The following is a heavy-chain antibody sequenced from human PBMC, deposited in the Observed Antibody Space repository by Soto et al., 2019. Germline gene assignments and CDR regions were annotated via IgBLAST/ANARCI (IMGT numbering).Heavy chain of an antibody. D-gene: IGHD5-12*01. J-gene: IGHJ4*02. Sequence: ASVKVSCKASGYTFTSYAMHWVRQAPGQRLEWMGWINAGNGNTKYSQKFQGRVTITRDTSASTAHMELSSLRSEDTAVYYCARMMGPLQLLSDFDYWGQGTLVTVSS. CDR1: GYTFTSYA. CDR3: ARMMGPLQLLSDFDY. V-gene: IGHV1-3*01. CDR2: INAGNGNT.